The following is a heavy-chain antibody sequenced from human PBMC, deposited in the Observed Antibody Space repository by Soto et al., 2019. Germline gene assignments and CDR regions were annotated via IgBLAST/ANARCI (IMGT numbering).Heavy chain of an antibody. D-gene: IGHD2-8*01. CDR3: ARGRMADFYYMDV. CDR1: GFTFSSNG. V-gene: IGHV3-33*01. J-gene: IGHJ6*03. CDR2: IWHDGSNK. Sequence: GGSLRLSCAASGFTFSSNGMHWVRQAPGKGLEWLAIIWHDGSNKNYAESVQGRFTISRDNSKNTLYLQMNSLRAEDTAVYSCARGRMADFYYMDVWGKGT.